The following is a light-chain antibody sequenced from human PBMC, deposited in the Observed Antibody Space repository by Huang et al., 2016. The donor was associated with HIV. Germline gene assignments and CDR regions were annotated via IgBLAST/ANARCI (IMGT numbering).Light chain of an antibody. J-gene: IGKJ2*01. CDR2: GAS. V-gene: IGKV3-15*01. CDR3: QQYNNWPYT. CDR1: QSVGSK. Sequence: DTVMTQTTATLSVSPGARATLSCRASQSVGSKLAWFQQKPGQAPRLLIHGASTRANGIPARFSGSGSGTEFTLTISSLQSEDFAVYYCQQYNNWPYTFGQGTKLEIK.